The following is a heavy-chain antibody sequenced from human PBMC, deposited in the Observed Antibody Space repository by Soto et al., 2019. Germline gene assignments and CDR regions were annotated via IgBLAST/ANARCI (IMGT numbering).Heavy chain of an antibody. CDR1: GGSISSSSYY. Sequence: SETLSLTCTVSGGSISSSSYYWGWVRQPPGKGLEWIGSIYYSGSTYYNPSLKSRVTISVDTSKNQFSLKLSSVTAADTAVYYCARRRSGIAVSGVDYWGQGTLVTVSS. V-gene: IGHV4-39*01. J-gene: IGHJ4*02. CDR3: ARRRSGIAVSGVDY. CDR2: IYYSGST. D-gene: IGHD6-19*01.